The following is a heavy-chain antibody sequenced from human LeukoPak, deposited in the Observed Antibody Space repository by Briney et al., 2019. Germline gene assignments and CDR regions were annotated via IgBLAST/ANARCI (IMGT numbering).Heavy chain of an antibody. CDR2: IGTAGDT. J-gene: IGHJ3*02. V-gene: IGHV3-13*04. Sequence: PGGSLRLSCAVSGFTFSRYDMHWVRQGTGKGLEWVSGIGTAGDTYYPDSVEGRFTISRESANNSLTLQMNSLTAGDTAVYYCAIQAGKVDAFDIWGRGTLVTVSS. CDR1: GFTFSRYD. D-gene: IGHD1-1*01. CDR3: AIQAGKVDAFDI.